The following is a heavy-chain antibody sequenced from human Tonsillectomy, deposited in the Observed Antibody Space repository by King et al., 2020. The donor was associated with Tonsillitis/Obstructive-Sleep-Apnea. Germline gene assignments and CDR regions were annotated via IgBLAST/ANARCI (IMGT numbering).Heavy chain of an antibody. CDR2: ISHDGSKK. CDR3: AREQEQQLVTGFFDY. D-gene: IGHD6-13*01. J-gene: IGHJ4*02. V-gene: IGHV3-30*04. Sequence: VQLVESGGGVVQPGRSLRLSCVGSGFTLNNYTLQWVRQAPGRGLEWVAVISHDGSKKYYTDSVKGRFTISRDNSKNKVYLQMNSLGAEDTAVYYCAREQEQQLVTGFFDYWGQGTLVTVSS. CDR1: GFTLNNYT.